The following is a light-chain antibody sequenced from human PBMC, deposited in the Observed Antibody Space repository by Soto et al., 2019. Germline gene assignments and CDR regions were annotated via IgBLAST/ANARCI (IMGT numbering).Light chain of an antibody. CDR2: AAS. V-gene: IGKV1-9*01. CDR1: QGISRY. Sequence: IQLTHSPASLSASVGDRVTITCRASQGISRYLAWYQQRPGTAPKLLIFAASTLHSGVPSRFSGSGSGTDFTLTISSLQPEDFAIYYCQQFNSYPLTFGGGTKVDIK. CDR3: QQFNSYPLT. J-gene: IGKJ4*01.